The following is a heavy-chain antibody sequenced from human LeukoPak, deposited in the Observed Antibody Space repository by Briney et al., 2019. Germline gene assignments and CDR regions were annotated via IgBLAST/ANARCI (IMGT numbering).Heavy chain of an antibody. V-gene: IGHV4-38-2*02. CDR1: GYSISSGYY. Sequence: SETLSLTCTVSGYSISSGYYWGWIRQPPGKGLEWIGSIYHSGSTYYNPSLKSRVTISVDTSKNQFSLKLSSVTAADTAVYYCASTHPGKGYWGQGTLVTVSS. J-gene: IGHJ4*02. D-gene: IGHD4-23*01. CDR3: ASTHPGKGY. CDR2: IYHSGST.